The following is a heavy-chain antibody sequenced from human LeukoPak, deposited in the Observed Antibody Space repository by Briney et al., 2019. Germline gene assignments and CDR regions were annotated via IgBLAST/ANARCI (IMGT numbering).Heavy chain of an antibody. CDR3: ARHVPGSYNSGWYSFDY. V-gene: IGHV4-59*12. J-gene: IGHJ4*02. D-gene: IGHD6-19*01. CDR2: IHYSGSI. CDR1: GGSISGYF. Sequence: SETLSLTCTVSGGSISGYFWSWIRQPPGGGLEWIGYIHYSGSINYNPSLKRRVTISVDTSKNQFSLKLSSVTAADTAVYYCARHVPGSYNSGWYSFDYWGQGTLVTVSA.